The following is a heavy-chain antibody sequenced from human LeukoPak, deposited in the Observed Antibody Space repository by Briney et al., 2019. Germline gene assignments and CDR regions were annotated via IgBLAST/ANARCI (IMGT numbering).Heavy chain of an antibody. Sequence: GGSLRLSCAASGFTASSNYMSWVRQAPGEGLEWVSVIYSGGSTYYADSVKGRFTISRDNSKNTLYLQMNSLRAEDTAVYYCARANSWFGELLAEYWGQGTLVTVSS. CDR3: ARANSWFGELLAEY. V-gene: IGHV3-66*01. J-gene: IGHJ4*02. CDR1: GFTASSNY. D-gene: IGHD3-10*01. CDR2: IYSGGST.